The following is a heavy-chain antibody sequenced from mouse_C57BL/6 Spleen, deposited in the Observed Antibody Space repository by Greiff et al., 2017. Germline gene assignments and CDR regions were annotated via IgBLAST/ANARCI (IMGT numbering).Heavy chain of an antibody. Sequence: VQLQQPGAELVMPGASVTLSCKASGYTFTSYWMHWVKQRPGQGLEWIGEIDPSDSYTNYNQKFKGKSTLTVDKSSSTAYMQLSSLTSEDSAVYYCARRGSNYGYAMDYWGQGTSVTVSS. CDR3: ARRGSNYGYAMDY. CDR1: GYTFTSYW. D-gene: IGHD2-5*01. CDR2: IDPSDSYT. J-gene: IGHJ4*01. V-gene: IGHV1-69*01.